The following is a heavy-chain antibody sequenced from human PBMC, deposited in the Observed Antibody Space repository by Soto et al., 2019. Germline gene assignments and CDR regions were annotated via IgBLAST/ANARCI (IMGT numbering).Heavy chain of an antibody. D-gene: IGHD3-16*01. CDR3: ARWGTTGGLDV. J-gene: IGHJ4*02. V-gene: IGHV3-33*05. Sequence: QVQLVESGGGVVQPGTSLRLSCVGSGFTFRSYVIHWVRQAPGKGLEWVAITSYDGSNNFYGDSVKGRFTISRDNSKNTVELQTDSFRLEDTALYYGARWGTTGGLDVWGQGTLVSVSS. CDR2: TSYDGSNN. CDR1: GFTFRSYV.